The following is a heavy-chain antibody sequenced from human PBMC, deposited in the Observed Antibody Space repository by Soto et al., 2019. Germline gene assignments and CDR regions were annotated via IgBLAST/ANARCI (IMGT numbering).Heavy chain of an antibody. V-gene: IGHV3-33*01. J-gene: IGHJ4*02. Sequence: QVRLVESGGGAVQPGRSLKLSCATSGFSFRNYAMHWVRQAPGKGLEWVAFIWSDGSRQDYADSVKGRFIISRDDSRNTLDLQMNSLRVEDTAVYYCTRRGSHGYWGQGTLVTVSS. D-gene: IGHD3-16*01. CDR1: GFSFRNYA. CDR2: IWSDGSRQ. CDR3: TRRGSHGY.